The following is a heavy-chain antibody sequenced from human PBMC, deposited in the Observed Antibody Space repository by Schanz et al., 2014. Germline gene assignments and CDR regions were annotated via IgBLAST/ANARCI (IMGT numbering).Heavy chain of an antibody. V-gene: IGHV4-61*05. Sequence: QLQLQESGPGLVKPSETLSLSCTVSGGSISRSGYHWGWIRQPPGKGLEWIGYMYYSGSTNYNPSLNSRVTISVDTSKNQFSLKVTSVTPADTAVYYCARGVLGSGYRQQYYFDHWGQGTLVTVSS. D-gene: IGHD3-3*01. CDR1: GGSISRSGYH. CDR3: ARGVLGSGYRQQYYFDH. J-gene: IGHJ4*02. CDR2: MYYSGST.